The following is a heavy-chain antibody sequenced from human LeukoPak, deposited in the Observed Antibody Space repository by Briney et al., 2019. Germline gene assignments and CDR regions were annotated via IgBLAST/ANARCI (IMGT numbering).Heavy chain of an antibody. V-gene: IGHV3-23*01. Sequence: GGSLRLSCEVSGFTFSSYAMNWIRQGPGKGLEWVSASSGSGGSTYYTDAVKGRFTISRDNSKNTLFLQMNSLRAEDTAVYYCAKAYYFGSGSYSSPVDSWGQGILVTVSS. D-gene: IGHD3-10*01. CDR3: AKAYYFGSGSYSSPVDS. J-gene: IGHJ4*02. CDR1: GFTFSSYA. CDR2: SSGSGGST.